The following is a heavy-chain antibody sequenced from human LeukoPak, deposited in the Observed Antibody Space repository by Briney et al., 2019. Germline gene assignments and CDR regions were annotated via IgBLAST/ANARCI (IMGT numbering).Heavy chain of an antibody. D-gene: IGHD3-10*01. V-gene: IGHV3-15*01. CDR1: GFTFSNAW. CDR2: IKSKTDGGTT. Sequence: GGSLRLSCAASGFTFSNAWMSWVRQAPGKGLEWVGRIKSKTDGGTTDYAAPVKGRFTISRDDSKNTLYLQMNSLKTEDTAVYYCAKDGPGSGTRYYYYYYGMDVWGKGTTVTVSS. CDR3: AKDGPGSGTRYYYYYYGMDV. J-gene: IGHJ6*04.